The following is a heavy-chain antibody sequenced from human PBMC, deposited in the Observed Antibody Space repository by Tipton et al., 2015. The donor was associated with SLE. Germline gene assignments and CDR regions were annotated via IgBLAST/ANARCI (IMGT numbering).Heavy chain of an antibody. V-gene: IGHV4-59*08. D-gene: IGHD6-13*01. J-gene: IGHJ4*02. Sequence: TLSLTCTVSGGSISRNYWSWFRQPPGRKPEWIAYIYDSGTTNYNPSLKSRVTISLATSKNQFSLRLTSLAAADTAVYYCATSASYSRSWYNYWGQGTLVTVSS. CDR2: IYDSGTT. CDR1: GGSISRNY. CDR3: ATSASYSRSWYNY.